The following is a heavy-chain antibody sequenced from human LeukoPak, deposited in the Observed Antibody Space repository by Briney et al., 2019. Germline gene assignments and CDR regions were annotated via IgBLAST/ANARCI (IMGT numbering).Heavy chain of an antibody. J-gene: IGHJ4*02. CDR1: GFAFNSYS. CDR3: ARHRYYFDY. V-gene: IGHV3-21*01. Sequence: PGGSLRLSCAASGFAFNSYSMNWVRQAPGKGLEWVASITTCSTYMHYADSVKGRFTISRDNAKNSLYLQMNSLRADDTAVYFCARHRYYFDYWGQGTLVTVSS. CDR2: ITTCSTYM.